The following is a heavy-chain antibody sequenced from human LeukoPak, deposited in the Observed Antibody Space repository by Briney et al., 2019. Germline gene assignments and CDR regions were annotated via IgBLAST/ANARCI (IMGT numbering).Heavy chain of an antibody. CDR1: GGTFSSYA. V-gene: IGHV1-69*01. CDR3: ASRISGIAVALSYYYYMDV. Sequence: SVKVSXKASGGTFSSYAISWVRQALGQGLEWMGGIIPIFGTANYAQKFQGRVTITADESTSTAYMELSSLRSEDTAVYYCASRISGIAVALSYYYYMDVWGKGTTVTVSS. J-gene: IGHJ6*03. CDR2: IIPIFGTA. D-gene: IGHD6-19*01.